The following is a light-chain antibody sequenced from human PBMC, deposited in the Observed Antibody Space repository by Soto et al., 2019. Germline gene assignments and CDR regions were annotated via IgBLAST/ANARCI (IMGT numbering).Light chain of an antibody. CDR2: EGS. Sequence: QSALTQPASVSGSPGQSITISCTGTSSDVGSYNLVSWCQQHPDKAPKLMIYEGSKRPSGVSNRFSGSKSGNTASLTISGLQAEDEADYYCCSYAGSGTWVFGGGTKLTVL. V-gene: IGLV2-23*01. CDR1: SSDVGSYNL. CDR3: CSYAGSGTWV. J-gene: IGLJ3*02.